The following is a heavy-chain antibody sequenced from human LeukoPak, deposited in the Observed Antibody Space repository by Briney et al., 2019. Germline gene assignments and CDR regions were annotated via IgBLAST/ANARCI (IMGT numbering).Heavy chain of an antibody. CDR2: ISTYNGNT. CDR3: ARLGLRLGESARVDY. CDR1: GYTFSSYG. J-gene: IGHJ4*02. D-gene: IGHD3-16*01. V-gene: IGHV1-18*01. Sequence: ASVKVSCKASGYTFSSYGITWVRQAPGQGFEWMGWISTYNGNTNYAQKFQGRVTMTRDTSISTAYMELSRLRSDDTAVYYCARLGLRLGESARVDYWGQGTLVTVSS.